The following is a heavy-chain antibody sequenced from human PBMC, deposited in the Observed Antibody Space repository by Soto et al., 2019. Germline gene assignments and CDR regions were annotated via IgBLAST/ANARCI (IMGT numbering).Heavy chain of an antibody. CDR3: ARDRYDGGSYGYWFDP. J-gene: IGHJ5*02. CDR2: INPNSGGT. V-gene: IGHV1-2*02. D-gene: IGHD1-26*01. CDR1: GYTFTGYY. Sequence: ASVKVSCKASGYTFTGYYMHWVRQAPGQGLEWMGWINPNSGGTNYAQKFQGRVTMTRDTSISTAYMELSRLRSDDTAVYYCARDRYDGGSYGYWFDPWGQGTLVTVSS.